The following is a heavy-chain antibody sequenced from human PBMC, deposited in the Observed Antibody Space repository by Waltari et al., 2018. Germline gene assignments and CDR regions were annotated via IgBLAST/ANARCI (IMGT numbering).Heavy chain of an antibody. D-gene: IGHD6-13*01. Sequence: EVQLVESGGGLVKPGGSLRLSCVASGFSFSHYNMNWVRQAPGKGLEWVSSISSSSSDIYYADSVKGRFTISRDNAKNSLYLQMNSLRAEDTAVYYCARDWYTSTSAPFFYWGQGTLVTVSS. J-gene: IGHJ4*02. CDR3: ARDWYTSTSAPFFY. V-gene: IGHV3-21*01. CDR2: ISSSSSDI. CDR1: GFSFSHYN.